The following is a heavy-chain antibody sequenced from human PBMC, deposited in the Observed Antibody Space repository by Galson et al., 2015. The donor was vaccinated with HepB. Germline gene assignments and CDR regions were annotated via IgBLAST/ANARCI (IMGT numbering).Heavy chain of an antibody. D-gene: IGHD3-10*01. V-gene: IGHV6-1*01. CDR3: ARGSGRYAMDV. CDR2: TYYRSKWYN. CDR1: GDSVSSNGAA. J-gene: IGHJ6*02. Sequence: CAISGDSVSSNGAAWNWIRHSPSRGLEWLGRTYYRSKWYNDYAVSVKSRIIINPDTSKNQFSLQVRFVTPDDTAVYYCARGSGRYAMDVWGQGTTVTVS.